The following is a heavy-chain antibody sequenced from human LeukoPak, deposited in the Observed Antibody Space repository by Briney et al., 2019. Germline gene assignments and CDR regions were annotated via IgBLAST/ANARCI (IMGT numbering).Heavy chain of an antibody. D-gene: IGHD1-1*01. CDR3: ARLYNYYYYYMDV. Sequence: PSETLSLTCTVSGYSISSGYYWGWIRQPPGKGLEWIGSIYHSGSTNYNPSLKSRVTISVDTSKNQFSLKLSSVTAADTAVYYCARLYNYYYYYMDVWGKGTTVTISS. CDR1: GYSISSGYY. J-gene: IGHJ6*03. V-gene: IGHV4-38-2*02. CDR2: IYHSGST.